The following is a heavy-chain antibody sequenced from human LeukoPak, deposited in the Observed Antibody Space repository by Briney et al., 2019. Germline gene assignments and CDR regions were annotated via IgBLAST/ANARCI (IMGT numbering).Heavy chain of an antibody. J-gene: IGHJ4*02. Sequence: KPSETLSLTCAVSGYSTSSGYYWGWIRQPPGKGLEWIGSIYHSGSTYYNPSLKSRVTISVDTSKNQFSLKLSSVTAADTAVYYCASFRIVGASGRVDYWGQGTLVTVSS. CDR3: ASFRIVGASGRVDY. CDR1: GYSTSSGYY. D-gene: IGHD1-26*01. V-gene: IGHV4-38-2*01. CDR2: IYHSGST.